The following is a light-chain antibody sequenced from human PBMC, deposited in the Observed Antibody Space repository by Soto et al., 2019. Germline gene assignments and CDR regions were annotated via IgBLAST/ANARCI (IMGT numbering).Light chain of an antibody. CDR3: QQDITYST. J-gene: IGKJ1*01. V-gene: IGKV1-5*01. Sequence: DIQMTQSPSTLSASVGDTVTITCRASQSISTSLAWYQQKPGKAPNLLISGASTLEGGVPSRFRGSGSGTEFTLTITSLQTDDFATYYSQQDITYSTFGQGTRVEIE. CDR2: GAS. CDR1: QSISTS.